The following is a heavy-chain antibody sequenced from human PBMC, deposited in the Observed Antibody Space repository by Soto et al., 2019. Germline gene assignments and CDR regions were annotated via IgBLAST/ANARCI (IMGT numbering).Heavy chain of an antibody. CDR1: GGSISSTVYY. CDR3: ARHGAYSTSVYCYYGMDV. J-gene: IGHJ6*02. CDR2: SNYGGPT. Sequence: PAETLSLTCTVSGGSISSTVYYFCCMGQPPWKGLEWIGSSNYGGPTYYSPSLQSRVTISLDTAKNHFSLNLRSVTAADTAVYYCARHGAYSTSVYCYYGMDVWGQGTTVTVSS. D-gene: IGHD6-13*01. V-gene: IGHV4-39*01.